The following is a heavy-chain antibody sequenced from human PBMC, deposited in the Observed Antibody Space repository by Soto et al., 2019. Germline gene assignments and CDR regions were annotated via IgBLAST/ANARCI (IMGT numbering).Heavy chain of an antibody. V-gene: IGHV4-34*01. J-gene: IGHJ4*02. CDR1: GGSFSGYY. Sequence: SETLSLTCAVYGGSFSGYYWSWTRQPPGKGLEWIGEINHSGSTNYNPSLKSRVTISVDTSKNQFSLKLSSVTAADTAVYYCARWYDILTGYYRSFDYWGQGTLVTVSS. CDR2: INHSGST. CDR3: ARWYDILTGYYRSFDY. D-gene: IGHD3-9*01.